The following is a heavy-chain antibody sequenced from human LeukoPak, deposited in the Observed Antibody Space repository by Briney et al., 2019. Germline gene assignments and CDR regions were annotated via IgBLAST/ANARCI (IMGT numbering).Heavy chain of an antibody. CDR2: INPNNGGT. CDR3: AGEEDCGTNRCSFDY. CDR1: GYTFTAYE. Sequence: ASVKVSCKASGYTFTAYEIHWVRQSPGQGLEYVGWINPNNGGTNSAQKFQGRVTMTRDTSVSTAYMELSRLRSDDTAVYYCAGEEDCGTNRCSFDYWGQGTLVTVSS. J-gene: IGHJ4*02. V-gene: IGHV1-2*02. D-gene: IGHD4/OR15-4a*01.